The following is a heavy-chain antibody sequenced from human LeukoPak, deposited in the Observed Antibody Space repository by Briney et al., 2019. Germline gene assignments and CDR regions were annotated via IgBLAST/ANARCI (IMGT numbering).Heavy chain of an antibody. D-gene: IGHD6-13*01. CDR3: ARDDGIAAAGTSGY. CDR2: IYYSGNT. J-gene: IGHJ4*02. CDR1: GGSISSGGYS. Sequence: SQTLSLTCTVSGGSISSGGYSWSWIRQPPGKGLEWIGYIYYSGNTHYNPSLKSRVSISVDTSKNQFSLKLSTMTAADTAVYYCARDDGIAAAGTSGYWGQGTLVTVSS. V-gene: IGHV4-30-4*07.